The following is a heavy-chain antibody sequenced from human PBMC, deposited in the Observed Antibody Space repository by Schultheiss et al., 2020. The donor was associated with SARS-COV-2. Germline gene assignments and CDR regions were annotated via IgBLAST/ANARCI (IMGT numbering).Heavy chain of an antibody. CDR2: ISYDGSNK. V-gene: IGHV3-30*14. Sequence: GGSLRLSCAASGFTFSSYAMHWVHQAPGKGLEWVAVISYDGSNKYYADSVKGRFTISRDNSKNTLYLQMNSLRAEDTAVYYCARDKHDYDDAFDIWGQGTMVTVSS. D-gene: IGHD4-17*01. CDR3: ARDKHDYDDAFDI. J-gene: IGHJ3*02. CDR1: GFTFSSYA.